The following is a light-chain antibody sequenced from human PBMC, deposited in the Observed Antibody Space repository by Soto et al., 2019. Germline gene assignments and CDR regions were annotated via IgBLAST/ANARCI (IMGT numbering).Light chain of an antibody. CDR2: GAS. Sequence: EIVLTQSPGTLSLSPGERATLSCRASQSVSSAYLAWYQQIPGQAPRLLIYGASSRATGIPDRFSGSGSGTNFPLPISGLEPEDFAVYYCQQSGSSFYTFGQGTKLEIK. J-gene: IGKJ2*01. V-gene: IGKV3-20*01. CDR3: QQSGSSFYT. CDR1: QSVSSAY.